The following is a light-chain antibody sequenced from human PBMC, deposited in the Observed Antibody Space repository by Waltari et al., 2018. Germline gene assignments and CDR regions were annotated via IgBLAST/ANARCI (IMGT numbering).Light chain of an antibody. CDR3: QQYGSSPRFT. CDR2: GAS. Sequence: DILLTQSPGSLSLFPGARATLSCRASQSVSSSYLAWYQQKPGQAPRLLIYGASTRATGIPDRFRGSGSGTDFTLTISRLEPEDFAVYYCQQYGSSPRFTFGPGTKVDIK. CDR1: QSVSSSY. V-gene: IGKV3-20*01. J-gene: IGKJ3*01.